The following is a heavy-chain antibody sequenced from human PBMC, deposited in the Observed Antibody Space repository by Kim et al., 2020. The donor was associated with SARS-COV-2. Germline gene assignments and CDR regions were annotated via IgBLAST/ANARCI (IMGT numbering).Heavy chain of an antibody. CDR3: ARTAVGYWFDP. CDR1: GGSISSYY. Sequence: SETLSLTCTVSGGSISSYYWSWSRQPPGKGLEWIGYIYYSGSTNYNPSLKSRVTISVNTSKNQFSLKLSSVTAADTAVDYCARTAVGYWFDPWGQGTLVT. D-gene: IGHD6-19*01. J-gene: IGHJ5*02. V-gene: IGHV4-59*01. CDR2: IYYSGST.